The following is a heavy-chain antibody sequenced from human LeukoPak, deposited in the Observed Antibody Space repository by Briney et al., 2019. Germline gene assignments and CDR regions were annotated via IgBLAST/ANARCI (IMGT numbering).Heavy chain of an antibody. CDR2: INWNGGST. V-gene: IGHV3-20*04. Sequence: GGSLRLSCAASGFTFDDYGMSWVRQAPGKGLEWVSGINWNGGSTGYGDSVKGRFTISRDNAKNSLYLQMNSLRAEDTALYYCARAPYYYDSSGYLDYWGQGTLVTVSS. D-gene: IGHD3-22*01. J-gene: IGHJ4*02. CDR3: ARAPYYYDSSGYLDY. CDR1: GFTFDDYG.